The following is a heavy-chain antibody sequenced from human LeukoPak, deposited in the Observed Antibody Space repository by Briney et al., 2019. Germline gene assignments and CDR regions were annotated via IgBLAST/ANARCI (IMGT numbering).Heavy chain of an antibody. CDR1: GGSISSYF. V-gene: IGHV4-59*08. J-gene: IGHJ6*03. Sequence: SETLSLTCTVSGGSISSYFWSWIRQPPGKGLEWIGYIYYSGSTNYNPSLKSRLTISVDTSKNQFSLKLSSVTAADTAVYYCARVGYYAPYYYYMDVWGKGTTVTVSS. CDR3: ARVGYYAPYYYYMDV. D-gene: IGHD3-10*01. CDR2: IYYSGST.